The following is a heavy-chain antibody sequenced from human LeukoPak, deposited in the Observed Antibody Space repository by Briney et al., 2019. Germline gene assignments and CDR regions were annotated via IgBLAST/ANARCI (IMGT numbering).Heavy chain of an antibody. D-gene: IGHD3-10*01. CDR1: GGSINSGGYY. J-gene: IGHJ4*02. Sequence: SQTLSLTCTVSGGSINSGGYYWNWIRQHPGKGLEWIGYIYYSGSTYYNPSLKSRVTISVDTSKNQFSLKLSSVTAADTAVYYCAREYGSGSYHYYFDYWGQGTLVTVSS. V-gene: IGHV4-31*03. CDR3: AREYGSGSYHYYFDY. CDR2: IYYSGST.